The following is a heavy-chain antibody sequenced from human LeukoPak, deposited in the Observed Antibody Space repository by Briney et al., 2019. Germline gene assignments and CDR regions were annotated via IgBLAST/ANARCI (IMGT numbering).Heavy chain of an antibody. CDR3: ARGGGTPTTVVTPFDY. Sequence: PSGTLSLTCAVSGGSIISSNWWSWVRQPPGKGLEWIGEVFHSGSTNYSPSLRSRVTISEDKSKNQFSLKLNSVTAADTAVYYCARGGGTPTTVVTPFDYWGQGTLVTVSS. D-gene: IGHD4-23*01. CDR2: VFHSGST. J-gene: IGHJ4*02. CDR1: GGSIISSNW. V-gene: IGHV4-4*02.